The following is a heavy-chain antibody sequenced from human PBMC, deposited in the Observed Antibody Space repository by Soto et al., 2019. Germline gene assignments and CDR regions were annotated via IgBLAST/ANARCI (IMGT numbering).Heavy chain of an antibody. CDR3: ARGYYDFWSGSPPGDYCYYGMDV. Sequence: LRLSCAASGFTVSSNYVSWVRQAPGKGLEWVSVIYSGGSTYYADSVKGRFTISRDNSKNTLYLQMNSLRAEDTAVYYCARGYYDFWSGSPPGDYCYYGMDVWGQGTTVTVSS. D-gene: IGHD3-3*01. CDR2: IYSGGST. V-gene: IGHV3-66*01. CDR1: GFTVSSNY. J-gene: IGHJ6*02.